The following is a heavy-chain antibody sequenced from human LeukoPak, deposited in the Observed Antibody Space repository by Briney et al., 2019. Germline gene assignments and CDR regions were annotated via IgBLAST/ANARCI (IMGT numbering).Heavy chain of an antibody. CDR1: GYTFTSYG. V-gene: IGHV1-18*01. J-gene: IGHJ6*03. D-gene: IGHD6-19*01. Sequence: ASVKVFCKASGYTFTSYGISWVRQAPGQGLEWMGWISAYNGNTNYAQKLQGSVTITRNTSISTAYLELSSLRSEDTAVYYCARRAVGNSYYDYMDVWGKGTTVTVSS. CDR2: ISAYNGNT. CDR3: ARRAVGNSYYDYMDV.